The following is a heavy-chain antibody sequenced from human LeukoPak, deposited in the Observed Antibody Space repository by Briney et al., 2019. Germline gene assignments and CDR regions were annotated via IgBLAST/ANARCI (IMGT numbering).Heavy chain of an antibody. D-gene: IGHD3-22*01. V-gene: IGHV3-11*01. J-gene: IGHJ1*01. CDR3: ARGLYYYDSSGYYDEYFQH. Sequence: GGSLRLSCAASGFTFSDYYMSWIRQAPGKGLEWVSYISSSGSTIYYADSVKGRFTISRDNAKNSLYLQMNSLRAEDTAVYYCARGLYYYDSSGYYDEYFQHWGQAPWSPSPQ. CDR1: GFTFSDYY. CDR2: ISSSGSTI.